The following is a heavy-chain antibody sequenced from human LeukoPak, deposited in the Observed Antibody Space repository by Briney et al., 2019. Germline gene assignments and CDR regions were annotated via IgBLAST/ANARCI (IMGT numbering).Heavy chain of an antibody. J-gene: IGHJ5*02. CDR2: IYYSGST. CDR3: VRRYYDSSGYSATVFDP. V-gene: IGHV4-59*08. Sequence: SETLSLTCTVSGGSISSYYWSWIRQPPGKGLEWIGYIYYSGSTNYNPSLESRITISIDTSNNQFSLKLYSVTAADTAFYYCVRRYYDSSGYSATVFDPWGQGTLVTVSS. D-gene: IGHD3-22*01. CDR1: GGSISSYY.